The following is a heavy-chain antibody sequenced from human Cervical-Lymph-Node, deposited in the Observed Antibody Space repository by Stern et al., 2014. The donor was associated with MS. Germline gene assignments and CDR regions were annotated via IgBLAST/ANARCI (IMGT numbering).Heavy chain of an antibody. V-gene: IGHV1-46*04. CDR3: ARIKDSSIGARPGEYHYVGMDV. D-gene: IGHD6-6*01. Sequence: VQLVESGAEVKKPGASVKVSCKASGYTFITHYMHWVRQAPGQGLEWMGLINPSSGSTTYAHKLQGRVTMTRDTSTSTVYMELSSLRSEDTAVYYCARIKDSSIGARPGEYHYVGMDVWGQGTTVSVPS. CDR1: GYTFITHY. CDR2: INPSSGST. J-gene: IGHJ6*02.